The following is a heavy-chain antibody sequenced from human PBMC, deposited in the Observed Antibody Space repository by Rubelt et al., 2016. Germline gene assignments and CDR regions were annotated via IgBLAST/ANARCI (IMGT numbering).Heavy chain of an antibody. V-gene: IGHV1-69*04. CDR3: ARVRSNVDTAMAYTN. D-gene: IGHD5-18*01. CDR2: ISPILGIA. J-gene: IGHJ4*02. Sequence: QVQLVQSGAEVKKPGSSVKVSCKASGGTFSSYAISWVRQAPGQGLEWMGRISPILGIANYAQKCHGVVMITADKATSTADMELSSLRSEDTAVYDCARVRSNVDTAMAYTNWGQGTLVTVSS. CDR1: GGTFSSYA.